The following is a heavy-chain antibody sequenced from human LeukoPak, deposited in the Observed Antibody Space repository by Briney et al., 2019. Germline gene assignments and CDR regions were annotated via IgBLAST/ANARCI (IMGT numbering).Heavy chain of an antibody. Sequence: GGSLRLSCAASGFTFSNYWMHWVRQVPGKGLVWVSRIKGDGSHTIYADSVKGRFTISRDNAKNTLYLQMKSLRAEDTAVYYCVRDWDHFDFDFWGQGTLVTVSS. CDR1: GFTFSNYW. CDR3: VRDWDHFDFDF. V-gene: IGHV3-74*01. J-gene: IGHJ5*01. D-gene: IGHD3-9*01. CDR2: IKGDGSHT.